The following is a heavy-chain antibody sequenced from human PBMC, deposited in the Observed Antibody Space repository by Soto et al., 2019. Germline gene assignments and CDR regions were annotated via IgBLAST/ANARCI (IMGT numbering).Heavy chain of an antibody. D-gene: IGHD3-3*01. CDR1: GGSISSSSYY. V-gene: IGHV4-39*01. CDR3: ARHPMALRSLEWLSLGMDV. J-gene: IGHJ6*02. CDR2: IYYSGST. Sequence: SETLSLTCTVSGGSISSSSYYWGWIRQPPGKGLEWIGSIYYSGSTYYNPSLKSRVTISVDTSKNQFSLKLSSVTAADTAVYYCARHPMALRSLEWLSLGMDVWGQGTTVTVSS.